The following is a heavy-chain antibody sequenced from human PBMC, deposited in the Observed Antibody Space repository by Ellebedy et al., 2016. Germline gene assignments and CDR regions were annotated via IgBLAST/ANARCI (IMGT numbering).Heavy chain of an antibody. CDR1: GGSVSSDY. CDR3: AKWNGGWYAFEV. V-gene: IGHV4-59*02. Sequence: GSLRLSCSVSGGSVSSDYWNWIRRPPGKGLEWIGYVFHTGTTNYNPSLKSRVTMSVDTSKSQFSLRLTSVTAADTAVYYCAKWNGGWYAFEVWGQGTMVTVSS. D-gene: IGHD6-19*01. CDR2: VFHTGTT. J-gene: IGHJ3*01.